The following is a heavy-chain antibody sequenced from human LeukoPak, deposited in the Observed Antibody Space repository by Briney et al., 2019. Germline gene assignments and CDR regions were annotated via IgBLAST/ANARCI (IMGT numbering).Heavy chain of an antibody. CDR3: VREAGYCASVCLKSNWFDP. CDR2: ISNGNT. CDR1: GFPFSNHA. D-gene: IGHD2-21*02. V-gene: IGHV3-23*01. J-gene: IGHJ5*02. Sequence: GGSLRLSCAASGFPFSNHAMSWVRQPQGKGLEWVSAISNGNTYYADSVRGRFTISRDDSKNMVYLQMNSLRVEDTARYYCVREAGYCASVCLKSNWFDPWGQGTLVTVSS.